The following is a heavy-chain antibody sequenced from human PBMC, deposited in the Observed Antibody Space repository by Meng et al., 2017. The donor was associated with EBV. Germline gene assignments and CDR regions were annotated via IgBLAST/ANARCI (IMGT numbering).Heavy chain of an antibody. CDR3: ARGVEENGSHYPFDS. V-gene: IGHV7-4-1*02. CDR1: GYTFRNYA. CDR2: INTYSVKA. J-gene: IGHJ4*02. D-gene: IGHD1-1*01. Sequence: QVHPVQSGSEWKGPGASVKVYCNASGYTFRNYAINCMRPVPGQGLEWMGWINTYSVKATFAQGFTGRIVFSLDTPVTTAHLQISGLKTEDSAVYYCARGVEENGSHYPFDSWGQGTLVTVSS.